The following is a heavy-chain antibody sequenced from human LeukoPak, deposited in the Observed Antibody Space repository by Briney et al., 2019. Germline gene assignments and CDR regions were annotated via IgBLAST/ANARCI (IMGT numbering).Heavy chain of an antibody. J-gene: IGHJ4*02. D-gene: IGHD5-24*01. CDR3: ASSVRWLQSF. CDR2: INHGGRT. V-gene: IGHV4-34*01. CDR1: RGTFSGYY. Sequence: PSETLSLTCAVYRGTFSGYYLSWIRQPPGQGLEWIGEINHGGRTNYNPSLKSRVTISVDTSKNQFSLKLSSVTAADTAVYYCASSVRWLQSFWGQGTLVTVSS.